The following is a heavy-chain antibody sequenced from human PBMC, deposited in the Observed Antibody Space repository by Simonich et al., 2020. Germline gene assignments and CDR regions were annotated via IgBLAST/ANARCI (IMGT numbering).Heavy chain of an antibody. CDR1: GYTFTSYG. CDR2: ISAYNGNT. Sequence: QVQLVQSGAEVKKPGASVKVSCKASGYTFTSYGISWGRQAPGQGLEWMGWISAYNGNTNYAQTLQCRVTMTTDTSTSTAYMELRSLRSDDTAVYYCARASRGTWWYYYFDYWGQGTLVTVSS. D-gene: IGHD2-15*01. V-gene: IGHV1-18*01. J-gene: IGHJ4*02. CDR3: ARASRGTWWYYYFDY.